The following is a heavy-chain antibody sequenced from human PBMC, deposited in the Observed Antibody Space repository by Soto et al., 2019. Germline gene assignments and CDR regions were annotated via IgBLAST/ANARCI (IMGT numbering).Heavy chain of an antibody. CDR2: IYYSGST. Sequence: PSETLSLTCTVSGGSVSSGSYYWSWIRQPPGKGLEWIGYIYYSGSTNYNPSLKSRVTISVDTSKNQFSLKLSSVTAADTAVYYCARAPHGDYVAFMIDYWGQGTLVTVSS. CDR1: GGSVSSGSYY. CDR3: ARAPHGDYVAFMIDY. V-gene: IGHV4-61*01. D-gene: IGHD4-17*01. J-gene: IGHJ4*02.